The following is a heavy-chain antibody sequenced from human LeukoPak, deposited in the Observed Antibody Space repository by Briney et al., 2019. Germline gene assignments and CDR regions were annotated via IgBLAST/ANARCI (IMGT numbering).Heavy chain of an antibody. D-gene: IGHD1-26*01. CDR1: GGSVSSGFYY. V-gene: IGHV4-61*01. CDR3: ASTMGATTLGDYYYYGMDV. Sequence: SETLSLTCTVSGGSVSSGFYYWSWIRQPPGKGLEWIGYIYYSGSTNYNPSLKSRVSISVDKSKNKFSLKLTSVTAADTAVYYCASTMGATTLGDYYYYGMDVWGQGTTVTVSS. J-gene: IGHJ6*02. CDR2: IYYSGST.